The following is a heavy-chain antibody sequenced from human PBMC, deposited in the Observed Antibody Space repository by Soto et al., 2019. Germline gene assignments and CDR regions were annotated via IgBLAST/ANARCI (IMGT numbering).Heavy chain of an antibody. V-gene: IGHV4-39*01. Sequence: SETLSLTXTVSGDSIISSDFYWGWVRQPPGKGLEWIGSIFYLGSSYYNPSLKSRVTMSVDTSKNQFSLRLRSVTAADTALYFCARHSLALHKNNWFDPWGQGIMVTVSS. D-gene: IGHD3-3*02. J-gene: IGHJ5*02. CDR3: ARHSLALHKNNWFDP. CDR1: GDSIISSDFY. CDR2: IFYLGSS.